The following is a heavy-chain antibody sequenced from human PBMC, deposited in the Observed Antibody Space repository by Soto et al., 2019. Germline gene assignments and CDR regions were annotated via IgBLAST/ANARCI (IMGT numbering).Heavy chain of an antibody. CDR3: AVAVAGPTAIGY. V-gene: IGHV3-74*01. CDR2: INSDGSRT. D-gene: IGHD6-19*01. J-gene: IGHJ4*02. Sequence: GGSLRLSCAASGFSGFTFSSYWMHWVRQAPGKGLVWVSRINSDGSRTSYADSVKGRFTISRDNAKNTLYLQMNSLRAEDTAVYYCAVAVAGPTAIGYWGQGTLVTVPQ. CDR1: GFSGFTFSSYW.